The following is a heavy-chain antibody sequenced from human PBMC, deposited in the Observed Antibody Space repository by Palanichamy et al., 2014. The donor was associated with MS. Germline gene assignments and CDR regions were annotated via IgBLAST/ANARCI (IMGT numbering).Heavy chain of an antibody. J-gene: IGHJ3*02. D-gene: IGHD6-19*01. CDR2: FDPEDDKT. Sequence: QVQLVQSGAEVKEPGASVKVSCKVSGYTLSELSMHWVRQAPGKGLEWMGGFDPEDDKTICAQEMQGRVIMSEDTSSDTASMELSSLRSEDTAVYYCATIDSSNSYGVGAFDIWGQGTMVTVSS. V-gene: IGHV1-24*01. CDR3: ATIDSSNSYGVGAFDI. CDR1: GYTLSELS.